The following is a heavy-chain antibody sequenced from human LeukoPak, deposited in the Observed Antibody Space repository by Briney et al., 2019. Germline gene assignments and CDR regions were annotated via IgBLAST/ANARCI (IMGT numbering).Heavy chain of an antibody. CDR1: GFTSNYAW. Sequence: GGSPRLSCAASGFTSNYAWMSWVRQAPGKGLEWVAVIWYDGSNKYYADSVKGRFTISRDNSKNTLYLQMNSLRAEDTAVYYCLTPAGWVNYWGQETLVTVSS. D-gene: IGHD1-14*01. J-gene: IGHJ4*02. V-gene: IGHV3-33*08. CDR3: LTPAGWVNY. CDR2: IWYDGSNK.